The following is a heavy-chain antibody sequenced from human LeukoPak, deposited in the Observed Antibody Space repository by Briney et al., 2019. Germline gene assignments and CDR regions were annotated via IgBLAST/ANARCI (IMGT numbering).Heavy chain of an antibody. CDR1: GYTSTSYD. CDR2: MNPNSGNT. Sequence: ASVKVSCKASGYTSTSYDINWVRQATGQGLEWMGWMNPNSGNTGYAQKFQGRVTMTRNTSISTAYMELSSLRSEDTAVYYCARGRYCSSTSCYNNWFDPWGQGTLVTVSS. D-gene: IGHD2-2*01. V-gene: IGHV1-8*01. CDR3: ARGRYCSSTSCYNNWFDP. J-gene: IGHJ5*02.